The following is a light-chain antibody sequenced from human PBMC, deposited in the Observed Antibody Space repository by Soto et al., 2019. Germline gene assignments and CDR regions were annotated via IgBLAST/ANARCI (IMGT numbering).Light chain of an antibody. CDR1: PSVTNF. V-gene: IGKV3-11*01. J-gene: IGKJ5*01. Sequence: EIVLTQSPATLSLSPGERATLSCRASPSVTNFLAWYQQKPGQAPRLLIYGAFNRATGIPARFSGSGSGTDFTLTISSLEPEDSAVYYCQQRNVWPPVTFGQGTRWRL. CDR2: GAF. CDR3: QQRNVWPPVT.